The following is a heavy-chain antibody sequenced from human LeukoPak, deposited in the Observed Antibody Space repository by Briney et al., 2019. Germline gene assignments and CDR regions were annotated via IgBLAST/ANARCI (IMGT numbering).Heavy chain of an antibody. CDR3: ARASSDDTAMATPFAY. Sequence: SVKVSCRASGGTFSNYAINWVRQAPGQGLEWMGGITPIFGTADYLQKFQGRVTITADKSTSTAYMELSRLRSEDTAIYYCARASSDDTAMATPFAYWGQGTLVTVSS. CDR1: GGTFSNYA. J-gene: IGHJ4*02. V-gene: IGHV1-69*06. CDR2: ITPIFGTA. D-gene: IGHD5-18*01.